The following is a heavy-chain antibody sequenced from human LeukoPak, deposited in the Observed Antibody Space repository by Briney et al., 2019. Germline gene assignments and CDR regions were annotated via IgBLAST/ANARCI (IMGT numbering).Heavy chain of an antibody. CDR1: GGSINSDY. Sequence: PSETLSLTCSVSGGSINSDYWNWIRQPPGKGLEWIGYMYHYGGTNYNPSLKSRVTMSVDTSKNQFSLKLSSVTAADTAVYYCARDGQWLVHWFDPWGQGTLVTVSS. V-gene: IGHV4-59*12. CDR2: MYHYGGT. CDR3: ARDGQWLVHWFDP. D-gene: IGHD6-19*01. J-gene: IGHJ5*02.